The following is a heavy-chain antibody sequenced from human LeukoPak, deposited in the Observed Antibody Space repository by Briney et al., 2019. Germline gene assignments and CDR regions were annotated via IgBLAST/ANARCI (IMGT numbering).Heavy chain of an antibody. CDR2: IKSTGDTT. J-gene: IGHJ4*02. V-gene: IGHV1-46*01. CDR3: VREDAHTYYFDF. CDR1: GYTFTSYH. D-gene: IGHD2-2*01. Sequence: ASVKVSCKTSGYTFTSYHMHWVRQAPGQGLEWVGIIKSTGDTTVYAQKFEGRVTVTRDTSTSTVYMELSSLSSEDTAVYHCVREDAHTYYFDFWGPGILVTVSS.